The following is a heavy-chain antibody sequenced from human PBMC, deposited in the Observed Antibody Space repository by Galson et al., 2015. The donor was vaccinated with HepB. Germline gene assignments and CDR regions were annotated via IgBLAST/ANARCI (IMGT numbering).Heavy chain of an antibody. Sequence: SLRLSCAASGFTFSNARMSWVRQAPGKGLEWVGRIKSKTDGGTTDYAAPVKGRFTISRDDSKNTLYLQMNSLKTEDTAVYYCTTFSSGWAFDYWGQGTLVTVSS. CDR1: GFTFSNAR. J-gene: IGHJ4*02. CDR2: IKSKTDGGTT. D-gene: IGHD6-19*01. V-gene: IGHV3-15*01. CDR3: TTFSSGWAFDY.